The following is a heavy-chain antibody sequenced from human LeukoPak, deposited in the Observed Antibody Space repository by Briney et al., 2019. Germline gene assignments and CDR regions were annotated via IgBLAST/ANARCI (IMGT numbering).Heavy chain of an antibody. J-gene: IGHJ3*02. D-gene: IGHD5-12*01. V-gene: IGHV1-69*06. CDR1: GGTFSSYA. Sequence: SVKVSCKASGGTFSSYAISWVRQAPGQGLEWMGGIIPIFGTANYAQKFQGRVTMTEDTSTDTAYMELSSLRSEDTAVYYCATVREVATISRGAFDIWGQGTMVTVSS. CDR3: ATVREVATISRGAFDI. CDR2: IIPIFGTA.